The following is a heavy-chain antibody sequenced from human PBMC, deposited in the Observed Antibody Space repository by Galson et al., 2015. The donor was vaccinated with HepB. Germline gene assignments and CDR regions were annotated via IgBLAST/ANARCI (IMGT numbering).Heavy chain of an antibody. CDR1: GYTLTELS. CDR3: ATVAGEKVVPAAMGLVDYYYYYGMDV. CDR2: FDPEDGEN. D-gene: IGHD2-2*01. J-gene: IGHJ6*02. Sequence: SVKVSCKVSGYTLTELSMHWVRQAPGKGLEWMGGFDPEDGENIYAQKFQGIVTMTEDTSTDTAYMELSSMRSEDTAVYYCATVAGEKVVPAAMGLVDYYYYYGMDVWGQGTTVTVSS. V-gene: IGHV1-24*01.